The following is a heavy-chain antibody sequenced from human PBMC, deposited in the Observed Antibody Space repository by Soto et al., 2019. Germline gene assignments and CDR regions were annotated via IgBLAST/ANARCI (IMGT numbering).Heavy chain of an antibody. CDR1: GGSISSGDYY. V-gene: IGHV4-30-4*01. CDR3: ASYDSSGYYSEYFQH. CDR2: IYYSGST. Sequence: SETLSLTCTVSGGSISSGDYYWSWIRQPPGKGLEWIGYIYYSGSTYYNPSLKSRVTISIDTSKNQFSLKLSSVTAADTAVYYCASYDSSGYYSEYFQHWGQGTLVTVSS. D-gene: IGHD3-22*01. J-gene: IGHJ1*01.